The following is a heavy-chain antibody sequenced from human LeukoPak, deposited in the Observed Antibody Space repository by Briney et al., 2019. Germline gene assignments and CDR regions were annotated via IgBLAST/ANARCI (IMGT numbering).Heavy chain of an antibody. CDR3: ARGPLYGGTDY. CDR1: GGSFSGYY. D-gene: IGHD4-23*01. CDR2: INHSGST. J-gene: IGHJ4*02. Sequence: SETLSLTCAVYGGSFSGYYWSWIRQPPGKGLEWIGEINHSGSTNYNPPLKSRVTISVDTSKNQFSLKLSSVAAADTAVYYCARGPLYGGTDYWGQGTLVTVSS. V-gene: IGHV4-34*01.